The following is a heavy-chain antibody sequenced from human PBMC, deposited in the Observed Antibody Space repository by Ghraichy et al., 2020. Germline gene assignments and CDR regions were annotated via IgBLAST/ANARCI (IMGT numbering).Heavy chain of an antibody. J-gene: IGHJ6*02. CDR2: ISSSSSTI. D-gene: IGHD3-3*01. CDR1: GFTFSSYS. CDR3: ARDSFLEYHYYYGMDV. Sequence: GGSLRLSCAASGFTFSSYSMNWVRQAPGKGLEWVSYISSSSSTIYYADSVKGRFTISRDNAKNSLYLQMNSLRDEDTAVYYCARDSFLEYHYYYGMDVWGQGTTVTVSS. V-gene: IGHV3-48*02.